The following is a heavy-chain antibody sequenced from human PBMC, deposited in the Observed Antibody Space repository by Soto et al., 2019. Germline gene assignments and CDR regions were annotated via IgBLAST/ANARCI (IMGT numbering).Heavy chain of an antibody. V-gene: IGHV2-70*01. CDR1: GFSLSTRGMC. Sequence: VSGPTLVNPTQTLTLTCTFSGFSLSTRGMCVSWIRQPPGKALEWLVLIDWDDDKYYSTSLKTRLTISQDTSKNQVVLTMTNTDPVDTATYFCARTTLRGSGSDYNTYLFEYWGQGALVTVSS. CDR3: ARTTLRGSGSDYNTYLFEY. J-gene: IGHJ4*02. CDR2: IDWDDDK. D-gene: IGHD3-10*01.